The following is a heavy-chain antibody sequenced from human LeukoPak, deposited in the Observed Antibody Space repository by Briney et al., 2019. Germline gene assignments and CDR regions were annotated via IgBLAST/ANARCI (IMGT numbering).Heavy chain of an antibody. V-gene: IGHV1-69*01. Sequence: SVKVSCKASGGTFSSYAISWVRQAPGQGLEWMGGIIPIFGTANYAQKFQGRVTITADESTSTAYMELSSLRSEDTAVYYCASISQEAVSFDYWGQGTLVTVSS. J-gene: IGHJ4*02. D-gene: IGHD6-19*01. CDR2: IIPIFGTA. CDR1: GGTFSSYA. CDR3: ASISQEAVSFDY.